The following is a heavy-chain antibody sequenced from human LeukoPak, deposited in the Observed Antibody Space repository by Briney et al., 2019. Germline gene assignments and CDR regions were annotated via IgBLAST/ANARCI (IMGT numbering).Heavy chain of an antibody. D-gene: IGHD4-17*01. CDR1: GFTFSSYG. Sequence: GGSLRLSCAASGFTFSSYGMHWVRQAPGKGLEWVAVIWYDGSNKYYADSVKGRFTISRDNSKNTLYLQMNSLRAEDTAVYYCAREADYGDYLGRGYWGQGTLVTVSS. V-gene: IGHV3-33*01. CDR3: AREADYGDYLGRGY. CDR2: IWYDGSNK. J-gene: IGHJ4*02.